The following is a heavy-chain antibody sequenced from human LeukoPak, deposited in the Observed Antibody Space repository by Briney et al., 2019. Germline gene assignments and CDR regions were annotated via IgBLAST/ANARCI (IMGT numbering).Heavy chain of an antibody. CDR1: GGSFSGYY. J-gene: IGHJ6*03. CDR3: ASTTFGVVMGYYYYYMDV. Sequence: PSETLSLTCAVYGGSFSGYYWSWIRQPPGEGLEWIGEINHSGSTNYNPSLKSRVTISVDTSKNQFSLKLSSVTAADTAVYYCASTTFGVVMGYYYYYMDVWGKGTTVTVSS. V-gene: IGHV4-34*01. D-gene: IGHD3-3*01. CDR2: INHSGST.